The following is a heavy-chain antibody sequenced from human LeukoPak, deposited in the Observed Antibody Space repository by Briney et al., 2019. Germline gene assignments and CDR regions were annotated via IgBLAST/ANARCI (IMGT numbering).Heavy chain of an antibody. V-gene: IGHV1-46*01. CDR1: EYTFTSYY. CDR2: VIPSGGST. D-gene: IGHD6-19*01. J-gene: IGHJ4*02. Sequence: ASVKVSCKASEYTFTSYYIHWVRQAPGQGLEWMGIVIPSGGSTTYAQTFQGRVTMTRDTSTRTVYMELSSLRSEDTAVCYCARVVTDSSGWYHFDYWGQGTLVTVSS. CDR3: ARVVTDSSGWYHFDY.